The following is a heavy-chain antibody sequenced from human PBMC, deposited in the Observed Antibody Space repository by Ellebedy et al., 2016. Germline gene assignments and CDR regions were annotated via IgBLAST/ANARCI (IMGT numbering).Heavy chain of an antibody. D-gene: IGHD4-17*01. V-gene: IGHV3-23*01. CDR1: GFTFSSYA. CDR2: ISGSGGST. CDR3: ARGMTTVTTVSFDY. J-gene: IGHJ4*02. Sequence: GESLKISXAASGFTFSSYAMSWVRQAPGKGLEWVSAISGSGGSTYYADSVKGRFTISRDNSKNTLYLQMNSLRDEDTAVYYCARGMTTVTTVSFDYWGQGTLVTVSS.